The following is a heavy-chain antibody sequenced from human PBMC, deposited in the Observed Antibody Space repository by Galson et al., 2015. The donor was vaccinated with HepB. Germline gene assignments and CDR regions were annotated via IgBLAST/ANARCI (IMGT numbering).Heavy chain of an antibody. CDR3: ATSRGGGYYYFEY. Sequence: SLRLSCAASGFTFSSYSMNWVRQAPGKGLEWVSYISSSSSTIYYADSVKGRFTISRDNAKNSLYLQMNSLRDEDTAVYYCATSRGGGYYYFEYWGQGTLVTVSS. J-gene: IGHJ4*02. V-gene: IGHV3-48*02. D-gene: IGHD3-3*01. CDR1: GFTFSSYS. CDR2: ISSSSSTI.